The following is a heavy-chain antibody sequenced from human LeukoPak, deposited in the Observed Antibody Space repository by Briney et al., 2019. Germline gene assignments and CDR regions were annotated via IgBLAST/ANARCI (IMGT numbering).Heavy chain of an antibody. Sequence: ASVKVSCKASGGTFSSYAISWVRQAPGQGLEWMGRIIPILGIANYAQKFQGRVTITADKSTSTAYMELSSLRSEDTAVYYCARDPPAEGSGSYYKGYWGQGTLVTVSS. CDR1: GGTFSSYA. D-gene: IGHD3-10*01. CDR3: ARDPPAEGSGSYYKGY. V-gene: IGHV1-69*04. J-gene: IGHJ4*02. CDR2: IIPILGIA.